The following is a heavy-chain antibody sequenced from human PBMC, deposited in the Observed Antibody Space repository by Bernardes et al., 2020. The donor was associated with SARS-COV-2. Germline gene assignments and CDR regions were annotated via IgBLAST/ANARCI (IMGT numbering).Heavy chain of an antibody. V-gene: IGHV3-30-3*01. CDR2: ISYADITK. J-gene: IGHJ3*01. D-gene: IGHD3-22*01. CDR3: AREWDDSDSSAFDF. CDR1: GFTFSRYA. Sequence: GSLRLSCAASGFTFSRYALHWVRQAPGKGLEWVAIISYADITKYNADSVQGRFTISRDNSKNTLYLQMNSLRPEDTAVYYCAREWDDSDSSAFDFWGQGTLVTVSS.